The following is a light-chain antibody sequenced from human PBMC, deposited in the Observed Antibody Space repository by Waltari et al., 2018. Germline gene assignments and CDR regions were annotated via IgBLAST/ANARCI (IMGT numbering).Light chain of an antibody. CDR3: QAWDDRTVV. CDR1: KLQTSN. V-gene: IGLV3-1*01. Sequence: SYELTQPPSVSVSPGQTASLTCSRDKLQTSNVCWYQHKSGQAPGLVMYEAKKPPSRIPERFSGSNSGNTATLTISGTQPIDEAEYYCQAWDDRTVVFGGGTKLTVL. CDR2: EAK. J-gene: IGLJ2*01.